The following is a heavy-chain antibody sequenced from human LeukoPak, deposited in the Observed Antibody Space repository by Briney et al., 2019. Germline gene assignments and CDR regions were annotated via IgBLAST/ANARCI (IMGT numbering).Heavy chain of an antibody. V-gene: IGHV3-30*03. J-gene: IGHJ5*02. Sequence: GGSLRLSCAASGFTLSSYGMHWVRQAPGKGREWVAVISYDGSNKYYADSVKGRFTISRDNSKNTLYLQMNSLRAEDTAVYYCARDRGSYRNFDWFDPWGQGTLVTVSS. CDR2: ISYDGSNK. CDR3: ARDRGSYRNFDWFDP. CDR1: GFTLSSYG. D-gene: IGHD3-16*02.